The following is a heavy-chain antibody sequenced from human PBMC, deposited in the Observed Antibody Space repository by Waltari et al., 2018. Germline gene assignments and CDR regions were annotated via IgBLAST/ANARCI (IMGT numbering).Heavy chain of an antibody. J-gene: IGHJ4*02. CDR3: AGHRTRVVTGFDY. CDR2: IIPIFGTA. Sequence: QVQLVQSGAEVKKPGSSVKVSCQASGGTFSSYAISWVRRAPGQGLEWMGGIIPIFGTANYAKKFQGRVTITANESTSTAYMELSRLRSEDTAVYYCAGHRTRVVTGFDYWGQGTLVTVSS. CDR1: GGTFSSYA. V-gene: IGHV1-69*13. D-gene: IGHD4-17*01.